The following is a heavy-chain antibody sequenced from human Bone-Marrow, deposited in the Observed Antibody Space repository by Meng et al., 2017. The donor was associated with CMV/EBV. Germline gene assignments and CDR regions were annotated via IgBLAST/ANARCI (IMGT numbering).Heavy chain of an antibody. D-gene: IGHD3-3*01. CDR2: IYYIGST. CDR1: DDSISGYY. Sequence: SETLSLTCIVSDDSISGYYWSWIRQPPGKGLEWIGYIYYIGSTNYNPSLKSRVTISVDTSKNQFSLQLSSVTAADTAVYYCARALFLEWLGGFDPWGQGTLVTVSS. V-gene: IGHV4-59*01. CDR3: ARALFLEWLGGFDP. J-gene: IGHJ5*02.